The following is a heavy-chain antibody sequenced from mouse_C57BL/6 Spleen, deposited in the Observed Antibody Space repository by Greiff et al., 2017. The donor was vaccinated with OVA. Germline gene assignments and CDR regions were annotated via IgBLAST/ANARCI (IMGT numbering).Heavy chain of an antibody. CDR2: INPSSGYT. CDR1: GYTFTSYT. V-gene: IGHV1-4*01. Sequence: VQGVESGAELARPGASVKMSCKASGYTFTSYTMHWVKQRPGQGLEWIGYINPSSGYTKYNQKFKDKATLTADKSSSTAYMQLSSLTSEDSAVYISAIGRGLDYWGQGTTLTVSS. J-gene: IGHJ2*01. CDR3: AIGRGLDY.